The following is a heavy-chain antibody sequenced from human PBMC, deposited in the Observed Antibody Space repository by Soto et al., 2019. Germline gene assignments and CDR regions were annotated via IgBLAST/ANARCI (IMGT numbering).Heavy chain of an antibody. Sequence: QVQLVESGGGVVQPGRSLRLSCAASGFTFSSYGMHWVRQAPGKGLEWVAVIWYDGSNKYYADSVKGRFTISRDNSKNTLYLQMNSLRAEDTAVYYCARGSRSWYLRKPIYYGMDVWGQGTTVTVSS. J-gene: IGHJ6*02. CDR2: IWYDGSNK. V-gene: IGHV3-33*01. CDR1: GFTFSSYG. CDR3: ARGSRSWYLRKPIYYGMDV. D-gene: IGHD6-13*01.